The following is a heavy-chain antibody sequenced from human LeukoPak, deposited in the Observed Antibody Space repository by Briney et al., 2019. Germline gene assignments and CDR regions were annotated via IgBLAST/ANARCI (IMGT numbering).Heavy chain of an antibody. CDR2: IRYDGSNK. D-gene: IGHD5/OR15-5a*01. CDR3: ATSTWSTYYFDY. Sequence: GGSLRLSCAASGFTFSSYGMHWVRQAPGKGLEWVAFIRYDGSNKYYADSVKGRFTISRDNSKNTLYLQMNSLRAEDTAVYYCATSTWSTYYFDYWGQGTLVTVSS. CDR1: GFTFSSYG. J-gene: IGHJ4*02. V-gene: IGHV3-30*02.